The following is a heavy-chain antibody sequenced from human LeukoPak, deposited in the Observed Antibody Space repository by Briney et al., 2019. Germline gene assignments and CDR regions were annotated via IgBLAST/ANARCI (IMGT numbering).Heavy chain of an antibody. Sequence: PSETLSLTCSVSGGSISSSTYYWGWIRQPPGKGLEWIGSIYYSGSTYYNPSLKSRVTISVDTSKNQFSLKLSSVTAADTAVYYCASTSDYYYGKFDYWGQGTLVTVSS. CDR2: IYYSGST. V-gene: IGHV4-39*01. D-gene: IGHD3-22*01. CDR3: ASTSDYYYGKFDY. CDR1: GGSISSSTYY. J-gene: IGHJ4*02.